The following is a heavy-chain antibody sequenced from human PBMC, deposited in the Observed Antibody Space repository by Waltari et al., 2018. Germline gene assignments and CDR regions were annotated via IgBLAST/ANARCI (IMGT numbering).Heavy chain of an antibody. CDR3: AREVLLPTDAFDI. CDR2: MNPNSGNT. D-gene: IGHD3-10*01. Sequence: QVQLVQSGAEVKKPGASVKVSCKASGYTFTSYDIKWVRQATGQGLEWMGWMNPNSGNTGYAQKFQGRVTITRNTSISTAYMELSSLRSEYTAVYYCAREVLLPTDAFDIWGQGTIVTVSS. V-gene: IGHV1-8*01. CDR1: GYTFTSYD. J-gene: IGHJ3*02.